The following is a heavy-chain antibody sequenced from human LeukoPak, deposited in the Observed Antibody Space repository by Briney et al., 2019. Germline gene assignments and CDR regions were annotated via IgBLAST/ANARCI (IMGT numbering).Heavy chain of an antibody. CDR1: GFTFDDYA. CDR3: AKDMGSGGSGSPPS. CDR2: ISWNSGSI. Sequence: GGSLRLSCAASGFTFDDYAMHWVRQAPGKGLEWVSGISWNSGSIGYADSVKGRFTISRDNAKNSLYLQMNSLRAEDTALYYCAKDMGSGGSGSPPSWGQGTLVTVSS. V-gene: IGHV3-9*01. J-gene: IGHJ1*01. D-gene: IGHD3-10*01.